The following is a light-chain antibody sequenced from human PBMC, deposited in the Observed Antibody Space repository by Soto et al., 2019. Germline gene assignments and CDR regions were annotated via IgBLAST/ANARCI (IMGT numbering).Light chain of an antibody. CDR3: SSYTSSNIVV. Sequence: QSALTQPASVSGSPGQSITISCTGTSSDVGGYNSVSWYQQHPGRAPKLMIYEVSNRPSRVSNRFSGSKSGNTASLTISGLQAEDEADYYCSSYTSSNIVVFGGGTKVTVL. J-gene: IGLJ3*02. CDR1: SSDVGGYNS. V-gene: IGLV2-14*01. CDR2: EVS.